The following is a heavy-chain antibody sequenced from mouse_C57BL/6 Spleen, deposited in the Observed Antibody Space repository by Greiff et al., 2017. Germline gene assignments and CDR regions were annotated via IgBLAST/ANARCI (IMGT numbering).Heavy chain of an antibody. CDR2: IYPSDSET. J-gene: IGHJ4*01. CDR3: AREGVTTHDYAMDY. CDR1: GYTFTSYW. V-gene: IGHV1-61*01. Sequence: VQLQQPGAELVRPGSSVKLSCKASGYTFTSYWMDWVKQRPGQGLEWVGNIYPSDSETHYNQKVKDKATLTGDKSSSTVYMQLSSLTSEDSAVYYCAREGVTTHDYAMDYWGQGTSVTVSS. D-gene: IGHD2-5*01.